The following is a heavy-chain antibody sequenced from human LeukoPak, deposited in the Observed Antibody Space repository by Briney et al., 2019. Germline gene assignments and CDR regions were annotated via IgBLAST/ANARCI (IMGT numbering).Heavy chain of an antibody. CDR3: ARDGTGSSGYYPNWFDP. V-gene: IGHV3-53*01. J-gene: IGHJ5*02. CDR1: GFTVSSNY. CDR2: IYSGGST. D-gene: IGHD3-22*01. Sequence: PGGSLRLSCAASGFTVSSNYMSWVRQAPGKGLEWVSVIYSGGSTYYADSVKGRFTISRDNSKNTLYLQMNSLRAEDTAAYYCARDGTGSSGYYPNWFDPWGQGTLVTVSS.